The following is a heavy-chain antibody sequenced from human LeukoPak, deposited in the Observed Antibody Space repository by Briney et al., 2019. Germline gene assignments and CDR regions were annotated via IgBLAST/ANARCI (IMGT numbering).Heavy chain of an antibody. V-gene: IGHV3-21*01. CDR1: GFTFSSYA. D-gene: IGHD2-2*01. CDR2: ISSSSSYI. Sequence: PGGSLRLSCAASGFTFSSYAMHWVRQAPGKGLEWVSSISSSSSYIYYADSVKGRFTISRDNSKNTLYLQMNSLRAEDTAVYYCARIIVVVPAVGDHDAFDIWGQGTMVTVSS. CDR3: ARIIVVVPAVGDHDAFDI. J-gene: IGHJ3*02.